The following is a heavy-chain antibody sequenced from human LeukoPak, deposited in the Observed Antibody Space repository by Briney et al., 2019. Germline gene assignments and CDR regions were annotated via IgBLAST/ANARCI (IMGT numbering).Heavy chain of an antibody. CDR1: GFTFSNYG. Sequence: GGSLRLSCAASGFTFSNYGMNWVRPAPGKGLEWVSYISSSSAIYYADSVKGRFTISRDNAKNSLYLQMNNLRTEDTAVYSCARDRRNTGSFFDSWGQGSLVTVSS. J-gene: IGHJ4*02. CDR3: ARDRRNTGSFFDS. CDR2: ISSSSAI. V-gene: IGHV3-48*01. D-gene: IGHD1-26*01.